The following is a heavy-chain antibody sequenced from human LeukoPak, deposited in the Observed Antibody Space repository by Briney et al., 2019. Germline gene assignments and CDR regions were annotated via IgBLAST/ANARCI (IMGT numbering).Heavy chain of an antibody. CDR3: ARGEGSSWYSRFDP. CDR1: GYTFTSYA. CDR2: INGVNGNT. V-gene: IGHV1-3*01. J-gene: IGHJ5*02. D-gene: IGHD6-13*01. Sequence: ASVKVSCKASGYTFTSYAIHWVRQAPGQRLEWMGWINGVNGNTEYSQKFQGRVTITRDTSASTARMELSSLRSEDTGVYYCARGEGSSWYSRFDPWGQGTPDTVSS.